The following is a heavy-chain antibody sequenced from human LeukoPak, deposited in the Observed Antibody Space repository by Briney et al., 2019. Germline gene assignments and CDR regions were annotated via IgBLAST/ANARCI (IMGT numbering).Heavy chain of an antibody. CDR1: GFTVSSNY. Sequence: PGGSLRLSCAASGFTVSSNYMSWVRQAPGKGLEWVSVIYSGGSTYYADSVKGRFTISRDNSKNTLYLQMNSLRAEDTAVYYCARRGDSSGYDIYFDYWGQGTLVTVSS. CDR2: IYSGGST. V-gene: IGHV3-66*01. J-gene: IGHJ4*02. CDR3: ARRGDSSGYDIYFDY. D-gene: IGHD3-22*01.